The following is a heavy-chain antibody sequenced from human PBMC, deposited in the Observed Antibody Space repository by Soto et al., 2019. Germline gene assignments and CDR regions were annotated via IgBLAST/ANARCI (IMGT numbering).Heavy chain of an antibody. V-gene: IGHV5-51*01. CDR1: GYSFTSYW. CDR2: IYPGDSDT. Sequence: PGESLKISCKGSGYSFTSYWIGWVRQMPGKGLEWMGIIYPGDSDTRYSPSFQGQVTISADKSISTAYLQWSSLKASDTAMYYCARHQGYNWNDALFGYWGQGTLVTVSS. J-gene: IGHJ4*02. CDR3: ARHQGYNWNDALFGY. D-gene: IGHD1-1*01.